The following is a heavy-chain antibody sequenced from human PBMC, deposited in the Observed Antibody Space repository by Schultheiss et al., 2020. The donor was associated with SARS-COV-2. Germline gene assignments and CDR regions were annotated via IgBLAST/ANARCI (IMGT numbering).Heavy chain of an antibody. J-gene: IGHJ6*03. CDR2: ISGSGGST. D-gene: IGHD4-11*01. V-gene: IGHV3-23*01. Sequence: GESLKISCAASGFTFSSYAMSWVRQAPGKGLEWVSAISGSGGSTYYADSVKGRFTISRDNSKNTLYLQMNSLRAEDTAVYYCTRHLTVTTLYMDVWGKGTTVTVSS. CDR1: GFTFSSYA. CDR3: TRHLTVTTLYMDV.